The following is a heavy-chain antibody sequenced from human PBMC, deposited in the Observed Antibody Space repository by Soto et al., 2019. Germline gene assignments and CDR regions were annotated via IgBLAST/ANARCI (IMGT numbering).Heavy chain of an antibody. CDR3: AREVPNWGDAFDI. D-gene: IGHD7-27*01. V-gene: IGHV3-66*01. J-gene: IGHJ3*02. CDR2: IYSGGST. Sequence: GGSLRLSCAASGFTVSSNYMSWVRQAPGKGLEWVSVIYSGGSTYYADSVKGRFTISRDNSKNTLYLQMNSLRAEDTAVYYCAREVPNWGDAFDIWGQGTMVTVSS. CDR1: GFTVSSNY.